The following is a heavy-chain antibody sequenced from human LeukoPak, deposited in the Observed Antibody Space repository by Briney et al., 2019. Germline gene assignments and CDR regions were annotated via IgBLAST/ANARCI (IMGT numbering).Heavy chain of an antibody. J-gene: IGHJ4*02. CDR3: AKGRMDIVVVPAAMEFDY. V-gene: IGHV3-30*02. CDR2: IRYDGSNK. CDR1: GFTFSSYG. Sequence: GGSLRLSCAASGFTFSSYGMHWVRQAPGKGLEWVAFIRYDGSNKYYADSVKGRFTISRDNSKNTLYPQMNSLRAEDTAVYYCAKGRMDIVVVPAAMEFDYWGQGTLVTVSS. D-gene: IGHD2-2*03.